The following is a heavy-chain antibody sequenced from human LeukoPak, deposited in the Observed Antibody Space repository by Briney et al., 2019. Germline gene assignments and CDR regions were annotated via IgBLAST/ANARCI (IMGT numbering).Heavy chain of an antibody. Sequence: PGGSLRLSCAASGFTFSDHFMDWVRQAPGKGLEWVGRIKNKANSYITQYAASMEGRFTISRDDSKNSLYLQMSSLKTEDTAMYYCASIRGTLGYWGQGTVVTVSP. CDR1: GFTFSDHF. CDR3: ASIRGTLGY. D-gene: IGHD1-26*01. V-gene: IGHV3-72*01. CDR2: IKNKANSYIT. J-gene: IGHJ4*02.